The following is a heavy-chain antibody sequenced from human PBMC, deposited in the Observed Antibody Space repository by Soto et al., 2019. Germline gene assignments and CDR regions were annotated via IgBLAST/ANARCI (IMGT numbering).Heavy chain of an antibody. Sequence: GASVKVSCKASGYTFTSYYMHWVRQAPGQGLEWMGIINPSGGSTSYAQKFRGRVTMTRDTSTSTVYMELSSLRSEDTAVYYCARLDSSGYHNGAFDIRGQGTTVTVSS. CDR2: INPSGGST. D-gene: IGHD3-22*01. CDR1: GYTFTSYY. J-gene: IGHJ3*02. CDR3: ARLDSSGYHNGAFDI. V-gene: IGHV1-46*01.